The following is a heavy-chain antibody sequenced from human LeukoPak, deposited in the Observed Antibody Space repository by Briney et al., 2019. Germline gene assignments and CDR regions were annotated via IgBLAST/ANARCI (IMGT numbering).Heavy chain of an antibody. CDR2: IYYSGST. CDR1: GGSISGSSYY. V-gene: IGHV4-39*07. J-gene: IGHJ5*02. CDR3: ARGLPFDP. Sequence: SETLSLTCTVSGGSISGSSYYWGWIRQPPGKGLEWIGSIYYSGSTNYNPSLKSRVTISVDTSKNQFSLKLSSVTAADTAVYYCARGLPFDPWGQGTLVTVSS.